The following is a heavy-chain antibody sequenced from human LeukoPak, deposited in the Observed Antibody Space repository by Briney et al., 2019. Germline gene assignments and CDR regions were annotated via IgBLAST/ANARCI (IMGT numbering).Heavy chain of an antibody. V-gene: IGHV1-3*01. J-gene: IGHJ4*02. CDR3: ARGTVTTFPPDY. CDR2: INAGNGNT. CDR1: GYTFTSYA. D-gene: IGHD4-11*01. Sequence: GASVKVSCKASGYTFTSYAMHWVRQAPGQRLEWMGWINAGNGNTKYSQKFQGRVTITRDTSASTAYMELSSLRSEDTAVYYCARGTVTTFPPDYWGRGTLVTVSS.